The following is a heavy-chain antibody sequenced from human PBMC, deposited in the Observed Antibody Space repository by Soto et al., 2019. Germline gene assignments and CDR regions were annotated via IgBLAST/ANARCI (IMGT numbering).Heavy chain of an antibody. V-gene: IGHV1-18*01. CDR3: ARNNTSGLDL. CDR2: IGAYTGNT. CDR1: GYTFIRYG. D-gene: IGHD1-20*01. Sequence: ASVKVSCKASGYTFIRYGITWVRQAPGQGLEWMGWIGAYTGNTQYAEKLQGRLSLTIDASTSTAYMELRSLTSDDTAMYYCARNNTSGLDLWGHGTTVTVSS. J-gene: IGHJ6*02.